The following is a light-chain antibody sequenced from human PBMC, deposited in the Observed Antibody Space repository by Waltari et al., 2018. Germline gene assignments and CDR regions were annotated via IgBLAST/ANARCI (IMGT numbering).Light chain of an antibody. CDR2: VAS. Sequence: ETVMTQSPATLSVSPGERATLSCRASQSVNGYLAWYQQKPGQPPRLLISVASTRAPGVPARVTGSGSQREFTLTISSLQSEDLGIYYCQQCNDWPRGTFGQGTKVEIK. CDR3: QQCNDWPRGT. V-gene: IGKV3-15*01. CDR1: QSVNGY. J-gene: IGKJ1*01.